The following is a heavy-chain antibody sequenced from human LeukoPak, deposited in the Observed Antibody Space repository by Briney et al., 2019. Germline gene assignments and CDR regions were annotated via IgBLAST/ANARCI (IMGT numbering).Heavy chain of an antibody. J-gene: IGHJ4*02. CDR2: IKQDGSEK. D-gene: IGHD5-24*01. CDR3: ARDGWRWLQYDFDY. V-gene: IGHV3-7*01. Sequence: GGSPRLSCAASGFTFSSYWMSWVRQAPGRGLEWVANIKQDGSEKYYVDSVKGRFTISRDNAKNSLYLQMNSLRAEDTAVYYCARDGWRWLQYDFDYWGQGTLVTVSS. CDR1: GFTFSSYW.